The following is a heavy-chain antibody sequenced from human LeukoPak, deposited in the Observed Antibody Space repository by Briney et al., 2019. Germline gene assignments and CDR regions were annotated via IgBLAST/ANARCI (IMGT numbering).Heavy chain of an antibody. D-gene: IGHD5-24*01. V-gene: IGHV3-53*01. CDR1: GFSVTNNY. CDR2: FYVGGAT. J-gene: IGHJ4*02. Sequence: HSGGSLRLSCAVSGFSVTNNYMSWVRQAPGKGLKWVSVFYVGGATYYADSVKGRFTISRDNSENTLYLQMKSLRAEDTAVYYCARGDGYNFFDYWGQGTLVTVSS. CDR3: ARGDGYNFFDY.